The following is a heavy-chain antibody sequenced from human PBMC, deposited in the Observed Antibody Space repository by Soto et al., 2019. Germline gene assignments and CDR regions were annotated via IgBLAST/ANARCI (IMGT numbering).Heavy chain of an antibody. V-gene: IGHV3-23*01. J-gene: IGHJ4*02. CDR1: GFTFGNYA. CDR2: ISGRGDNT. Sequence: EVQLLDSGGGLVQPGGSLRLSCAASGFTFGNYALSWVRQAPGRGLEWVAAISGRGDNTYYTDSVKGRFTISRDNSMNMLYLQMNSLRAEDTAVYYCAKDRGLGGGSCFDSRGQGTLVTVSS. CDR3: AKDRGLGGGSCFDS. D-gene: IGHD2-15*01.